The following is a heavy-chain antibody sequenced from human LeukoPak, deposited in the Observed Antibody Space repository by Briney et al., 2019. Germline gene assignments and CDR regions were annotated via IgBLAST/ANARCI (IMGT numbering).Heavy chain of an antibody. CDR3: ARGHRTPYSSSSEGAFDI. D-gene: IGHD6-6*01. CDR2: IIPIFGTA. CDR1: GGTFSSYA. V-gene: IGHV1-69*13. J-gene: IGHJ3*02. Sequence: ASVKVSCKASGGTFSSYAIRWVRQAPGQGLEWMGGIIPIFGTANYAQKFQGRVTITADESTSTAYMELSSLRSEDTAVYYCARGHRTPYSSSSEGAFDIWGQGTMVTVSS.